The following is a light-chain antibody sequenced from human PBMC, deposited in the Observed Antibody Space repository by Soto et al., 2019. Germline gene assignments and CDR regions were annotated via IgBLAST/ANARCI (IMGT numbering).Light chain of an antibody. Sequence: EIVLTQSPASLSLSPGERATLSCRASQSVSSYLAWYQQKPGQAPRLLIYDASNRATGIPARFSGSGSRTDFTLTISSLEPEDFVVYYCQQRSNWPSTFGGGTKVEIK. V-gene: IGKV3-11*01. CDR2: DAS. CDR3: QQRSNWPST. CDR1: QSVSSY. J-gene: IGKJ4*01.